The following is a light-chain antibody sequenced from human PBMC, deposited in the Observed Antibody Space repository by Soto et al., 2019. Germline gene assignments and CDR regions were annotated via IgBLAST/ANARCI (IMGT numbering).Light chain of an antibody. J-gene: IGKJ5*01. Sequence: EVVMTQSPATQSESPGERDTLSCRASQSVSSNLAWYQQKPGQAPRLLIYGASTRATGIPARFSGSGSGTEFTLTISSLQSEDFAVYYCQQYNNWPPITFGQGTRLEIK. CDR1: QSVSSN. CDR2: GAS. V-gene: IGKV3-15*01. CDR3: QQYNNWPPIT.